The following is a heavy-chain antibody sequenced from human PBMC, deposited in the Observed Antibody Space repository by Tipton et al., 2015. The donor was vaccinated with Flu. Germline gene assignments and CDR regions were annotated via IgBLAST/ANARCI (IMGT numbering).Heavy chain of an antibody. J-gene: IGHJ4*02. CDR2: IHSGGNA. Sequence: GSLRLSCAASGFTFSIYAMSWVRQAPGKGLEWVSSIHSGGNAFYADSVRGRFIISRDNSKNTVYLQMNSLRAEDTAVYYCAKGPNFDCWGQGTPVTVSA. V-gene: IGHV3-23*01. CDR3: AKGPNFDC. CDR1: GFTFSIYA.